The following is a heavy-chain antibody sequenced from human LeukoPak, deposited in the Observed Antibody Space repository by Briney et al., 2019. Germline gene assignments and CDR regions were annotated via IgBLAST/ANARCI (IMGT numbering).Heavy chain of an antibody. D-gene: IGHD3-22*01. Sequence: GGSLRLSCAASGFTFSSYAMHWVRQAPGKGLEWVAVISYDGSNKYYADSVKGRFTISRDNSKNTLYLQMNSLRVEDTAVYYCHYYDSSGYYFLDPIDYWGQGTLVTVSS. J-gene: IGHJ4*02. V-gene: IGHV3-30-3*01. CDR2: ISYDGSNK. CDR3: HYYDSSGYYFLDPIDY. CDR1: GFTFSSYA.